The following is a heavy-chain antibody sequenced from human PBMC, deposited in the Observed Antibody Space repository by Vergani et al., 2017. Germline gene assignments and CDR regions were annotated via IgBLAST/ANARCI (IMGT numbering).Heavy chain of an antibody. V-gene: IGHV4-39*01. CDR1: SSSSYS. CDR2: FSYGGSS. CDR3: VRRTFYYGSWSSSWFDP. J-gene: IGHJ5*02. D-gene: IGHD3-10*01. Sequence: QVQLQESGPGLLRPSETLSLNCTVSSSSSYSWDWVRQAPGKGLEWIGSFSYGGSSDFNPSLKSRVTLSMDTSNSQFSLKLTSVTAADTAVYYCVRRTFYYGSWSSSWFDPWGQGVLVTVSS.